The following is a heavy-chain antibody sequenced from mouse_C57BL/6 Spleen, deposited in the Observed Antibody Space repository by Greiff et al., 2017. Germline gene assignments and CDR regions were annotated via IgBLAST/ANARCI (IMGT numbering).Heavy chain of an antibody. J-gene: IGHJ4*01. V-gene: IGHV1-80*01. CDR3: ARAANWGVGYAMDY. CDR2: IYPGDGDT. Sequence: QVQLQQSGAELVKPGASVKISCKASGYAFSSYWMTWVKQRPGKGLEWIGQIYPGDGDTNYNGKFKGKATLTADKSSSTAYMQLSSLTSEDSAVYFCARAANWGVGYAMDYWGQGTSVTVSS. CDR1: GYAFSSYW. D-gene: IGHD4-1*01.